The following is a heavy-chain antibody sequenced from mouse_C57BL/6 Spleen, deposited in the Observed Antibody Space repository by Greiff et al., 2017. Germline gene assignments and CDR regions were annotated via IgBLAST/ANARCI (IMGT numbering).Heavy chain of an antibody. D-gene: IGHD4-1*01. V-gene: IGHV1-76*01. J-gene: IGHJ4*01. CDR1: GYTFTDYY. CDR2: IYPGSGNT. CDR3: ARSDWEFSYYYAMDY. Sequence: VQLQQSGAELVRPGASVKLSCKASGYTFTDYYINWVKQRPGQGLEWIARIYPGSGNTYYNEKFKGKATLTAEKSSSTAYMQLSSLTSEDSAVYFCARSDWEFSYYYAMDYWGQGTSVTVSS.